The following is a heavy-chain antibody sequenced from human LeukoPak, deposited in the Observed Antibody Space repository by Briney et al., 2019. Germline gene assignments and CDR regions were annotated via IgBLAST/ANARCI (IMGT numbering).Heavy chain of an antibody. V-gene: IGHV4-31*03. D-gene: IGHD6-19*01. CDR2: IYYSGST. Sequence: PSQTLSLTCTVSGGSISSGGHYWSWIRQHPGKGLEWIGYIYYSGSTYYNPSLKSRVTISVDTSKNQFSLKLSSVTAADTAVYYCARGRSSGSGHFNYWGQGTLVTVSS. J-gene: IGHJ4*02. CDR1: GGSISSGGHY. CDR3: ARGRSSGSGHFNY.